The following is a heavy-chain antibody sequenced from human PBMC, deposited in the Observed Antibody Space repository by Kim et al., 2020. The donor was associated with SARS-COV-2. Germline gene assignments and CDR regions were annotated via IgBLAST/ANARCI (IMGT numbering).Heavy chain of an antibody. CDR3: ARDNWNRRWDY. Sequence: TNYAQKFQGRVTMTRDTSISTAYMELSRLRSDDTAVYYCARDNWNRRWDYWGQGTLVTVSS. V-gene: IGHV1-2*02. D-gene: IGHD1-20*01. J-gene: IGHJ4*02. CDR2: T.